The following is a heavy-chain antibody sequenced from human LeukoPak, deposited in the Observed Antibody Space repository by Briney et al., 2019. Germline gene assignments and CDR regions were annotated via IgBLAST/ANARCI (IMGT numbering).Heavy chain of an antibody. Sequence: PGGSLRLSCAASGFTFSSYAMHWVRQAPGKGLEWVAVISYDGSNKYYADSVKGRFTISRDNSKNTLYLQMNSLRAEDTAVYYCARARGFLQWPTDYYFDYWGQGTLVTVSS. V-gene: IGHV3-30*04. D-gene: IGHD4-11*01. J-gene: IGHJ4*02. CDR2: ISYDGSNK. CDR3: ARARGFLQWPTDYYFDY. CDR1: GFTFSSYA.